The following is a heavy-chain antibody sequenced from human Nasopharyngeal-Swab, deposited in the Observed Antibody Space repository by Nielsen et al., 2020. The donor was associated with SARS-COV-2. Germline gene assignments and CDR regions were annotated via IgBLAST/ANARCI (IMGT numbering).Heavy chain of an antibody. CDR2: IWYDGSNK. J-gene: IGHJ4*02. V-gene: IGHV3-33*03. D-gene: IGHD6-13*01. Sequence: GGSLRLSCAASGFTFSSYGMHWVRQAPGKGLEWVAVIWYDGSNKYYADSVKGRFTISRDNAKNSLYLQMNSLRAEDTALYYCAKGIAAAGSRCLDYWGQGTLVTVSS. CDR3: AKGIAAAGSRCLDY. CDR1: GFTFSSYG.